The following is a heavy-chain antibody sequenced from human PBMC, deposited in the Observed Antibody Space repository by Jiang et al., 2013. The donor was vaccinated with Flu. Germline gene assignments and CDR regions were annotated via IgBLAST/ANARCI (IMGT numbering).Heavy chain of an antibody. D-gene: IGHD2-15*01. V-gene: IGHV4-59*01. CDR3: AREGVVAGAFDI. CDR2: IYYSETT. CDR1: GGSISSYY. Sequence: GLVKPSETLSLTCTVSGGSISSYYWSWIRQSPGKGLEWIGYIYYSETTNYNPSLKSRVSLSVDTSKTQFSLKLSSVTAADTAVYYCAREGVVAGAFDIWGQGTMVTVSS. J-gene: IGHJ3*02.